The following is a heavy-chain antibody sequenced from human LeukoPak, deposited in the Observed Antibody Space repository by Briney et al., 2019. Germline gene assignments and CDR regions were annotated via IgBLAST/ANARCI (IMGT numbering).Heavy chain of an antibody. CDR1: GGSISSSRNY. J-gene: IGHJ4*02. CDR3: ATGGDIAVAHA. Sequence: SETLSLTCTVSGGSISSSRNYWGWIRQPPGKGLEWIASIYHSGTTYYNPSLKSRVTIFVHTSDNQFSLKLSSVTAADTAAYYCATGGDIAVAHAWGQGIVVTVSS. V-gene: IGHV4-39*01. D-gene: IGHD6-19*01. CDR2: IYHSGTT.